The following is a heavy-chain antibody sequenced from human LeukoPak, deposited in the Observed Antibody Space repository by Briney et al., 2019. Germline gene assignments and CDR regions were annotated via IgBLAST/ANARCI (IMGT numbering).Heavy chain of an antibody. J-gene: IGHJ4*01. CDR3: ARDGPRGVPDY. CDR1: GFTCSGYS. CDR2: ITGRNSPI. V-gene: IGHV3-48*02. D-gene: IGHD2-8*01. Sequence: GGSLRRSCAGSGFTCSGYSLNWIRQGPGKGLKWLSYITGRNSPIYYAVSVKGRFTVSRANAKNSLYLQMDSLRDEDTAVYYCARDGPRGVPDYWGQGTMVTVSS.